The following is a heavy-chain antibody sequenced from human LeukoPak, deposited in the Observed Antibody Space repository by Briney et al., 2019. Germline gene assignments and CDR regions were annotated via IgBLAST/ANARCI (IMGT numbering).Heavy chain of an antibody. Sequence: PGGSLRLSCAASGFIFSGSWMAWVRQAPGKGLEWLANINEDGSDKNYVESLKGRFTISRDNAKSSLYLQMNSLRAEDTAVYYCARDVAAAGTFWFDPWGQGTLVTVSS. V-gene: IGHV3-7*01. CDR2: INEDGSDK. D-gene: IGHD6-13*01. J-gene: IGHJ5*02. CDR1: GFIFSGSW. CDR3: ARDVAAAGTFWFDP.